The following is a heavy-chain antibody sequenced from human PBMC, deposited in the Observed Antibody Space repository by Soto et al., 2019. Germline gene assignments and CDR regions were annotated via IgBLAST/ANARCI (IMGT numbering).Heavy chain of an antibody. Sequence: SVKVSCKASGGTFSSYAISWVRQAPGQGLEWMGGIIPIFGTANYAQKFQGRVTITADESTSTAYMELSSLRSEDTAVYYCAREQGYYYDSSGYRGNKYYFDYWG. CDR2: IIPIFGTA. CDR1: GGTFSSYA. CDR3: AREQGYYYDSSGYRGNKYYFDY. J-gene: IGHJ4*01. V-gene: IGHV1-69*13. D-gene: IGHD3-22*01.